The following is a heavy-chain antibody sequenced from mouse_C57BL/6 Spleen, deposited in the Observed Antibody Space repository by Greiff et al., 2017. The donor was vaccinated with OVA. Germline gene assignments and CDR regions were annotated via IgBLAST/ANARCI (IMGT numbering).Heavy chain of an antibody. J-gene: IGHJ4*01. V-gene: IGHV1-64*01. CDR3: ARSYYSNYYYAMDY. CDR1: GYTFTSYW. Sequence: VQLQQPGAELVKPGASVKLSCKASGYTFTSYWMHWVKQRPGQGLEWIGMIHPTSGSTNYNEKFKSKATLTVDKSSSTAYMQLSSLTSEDSAVYYCARSYYSNYYYAMDYWGQGTSVTVSS. D-gene: IGHD2-5*01. CDR2: IHPTSGST.